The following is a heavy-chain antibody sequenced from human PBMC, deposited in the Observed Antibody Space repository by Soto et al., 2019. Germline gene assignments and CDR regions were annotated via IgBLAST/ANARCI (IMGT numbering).Heavy chain of an antibody. J-gene: IGHJ5*02. CDR3: ARVGTGNWFDP. V-gene: IGHV4-59*01. D-gene: IGHD1-1*01. CDR2: IYYSGST. Sequence: TSETLSLTCTVSGGSISSYYWSWIRQPPGKGLEWIGYIYYSGSTNYNPSLKSRVTISVDTSKNQFSLKLSSVTAADTAVYYCARVGTGNWFDPWGQGTLVTISS. CDR1: GGSISSYY.